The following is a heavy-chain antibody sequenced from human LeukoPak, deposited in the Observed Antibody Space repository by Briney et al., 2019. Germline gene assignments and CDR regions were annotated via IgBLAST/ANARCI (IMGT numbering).Heavy chain of an antibody. CDR1: GFTFSNYW. J-gene: IGHJ4*02. D-gene: IGHD3-16*02. Sequence: GGSLRLSCVASGFTFSNYWMHWVRQTPGKGLVWVSRINRDASQRNYTDSVKGRFTISRDNSKNTLYLQMNSLRAEDTAVYYCAKDRSLAPNYFDYWGQGTLVTVSS. V-gene: IGHV3-74*01. CDR2: INRDASQR. CDR3: AKDRSLAPNYFDY.